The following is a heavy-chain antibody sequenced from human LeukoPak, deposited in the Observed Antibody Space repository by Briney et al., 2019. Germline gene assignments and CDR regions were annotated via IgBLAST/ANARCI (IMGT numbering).Heavy chain of an antibody. Sequence: CAXSXFLFXSFEVNWVRQAPGKGLEWVSYISSSGITIYYADSVKGRFTISRDNAKNSLYLQMNSLRAEDTAVYYCXXEMGGYPFDYWGQGTLVTVSS. V-gene: IGHV3-48*03. D-gene: IGHD5-12*01. CDR1: XFLFXSFE. CDR3: XXEMGGYPFDY. J-gene: IGHJ4*02. CDR2: ISSSGITI.